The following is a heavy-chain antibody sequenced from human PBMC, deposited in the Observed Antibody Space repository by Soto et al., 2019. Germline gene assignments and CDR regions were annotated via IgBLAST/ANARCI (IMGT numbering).Heavy chain of an antibody. D-gene: IGHD3-3*01. Sequence: SETLSLTCAVYGGSFSGYYRSWIRQPPGKGLEWIGEINHSGSTNYNPSLKSRVTISVDTSKNQFSLKLSSVTAADTAVYYCARGVTIFGVVNFSSPYYYYGMDVWGQGTTVTVSS. CDR3: ARGVTIFGVVNFSSPYYYYGMDV. J-gene: IGHJ6*02. V-gene: IGHV4-34*01. CDR1: GGSFSGYY. CDR2: INHSGST.